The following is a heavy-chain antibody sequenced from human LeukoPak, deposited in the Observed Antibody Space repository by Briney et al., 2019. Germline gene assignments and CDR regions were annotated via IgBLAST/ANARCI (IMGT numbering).Heavy chain of an antibody. CDR3: VRGTSSWYGIDY. CDR2: MNGDGSTI. V-gene: IGHV3-74*01. J-gene: IGHJ4*02. Sequence: PGGSLRLSCGASGFSSVGFSFSNSWMPGVRQAQGKGLVWVSYMNGDGSTISHADSVQGRFTMSRDNAKNTVYLEMNSLREDDTAVYFCVRGTSSWYGIDYWGRGTLVTVSS. CDR1: GFSSVGFSFSNSW. D-gene: IGHD2-2*01.